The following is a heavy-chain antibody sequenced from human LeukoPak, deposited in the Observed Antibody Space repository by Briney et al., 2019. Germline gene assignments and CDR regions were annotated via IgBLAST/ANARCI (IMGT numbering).Heavy chain of an antibody. J-gene: IGHJ4*02. D-gene: IGHD4-23*01. V-gene: IGHV3-21*01. Sequence: GGSLRLSCAASRFTFSSYSMNWVRQAPGKGLEWVSSISSSGSYIYYADSVKGRFTISRDNAKNSLYLQMNSLRTEDTAVYYCARVHYFYGGNSEVYFDYWGQGTLVTVSS. CDR2: ISSSGSYI. CDR1: RFTFSSYS. CDR3: ARVHYFYGGNSEVYFDY.